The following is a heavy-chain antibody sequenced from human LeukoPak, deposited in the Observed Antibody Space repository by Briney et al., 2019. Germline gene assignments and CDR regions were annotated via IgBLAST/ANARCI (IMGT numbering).Heavy chain of an antibody. CDR3: ARIRGGWYFDY. V-gene: IGHV3-64*01. CDR1: GITFSSYA. D-gene: IGHD6-19*01. J-gene: IGHJ4*02. Sequence: GGSLRLSCAASGITFSSYAMHWVRRAPGKGLEYVSSISSNGGNTYYANSVKGRFTISRDNSKNTLYLQMGSLRAEDMAVYYCARIRGGWYFDYWGQGTLVTVSS. CDR2: ISSNGGNT.